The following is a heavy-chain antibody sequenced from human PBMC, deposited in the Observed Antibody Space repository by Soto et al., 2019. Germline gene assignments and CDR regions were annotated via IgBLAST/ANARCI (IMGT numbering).Heavy chain of an antibody. CDR1: GFTFTNSA. J-gene: IGHJ4*01. D-gene: IGHD3-3*01. CDR3: AAKYYDFWSGYYALPEHDY. CDR2: IVVGSGNT. V-gene: IGHV1-58*01. Sequence: SVKVSCKASGFTFTNSAVQWVRQVRGQRLEWIGWIVVGSGNTNYAQKFQERVTITRDMSTSTAYMELSSLRSEDTAVYYCAAKYYDFWSGYYALPEHDYWG.